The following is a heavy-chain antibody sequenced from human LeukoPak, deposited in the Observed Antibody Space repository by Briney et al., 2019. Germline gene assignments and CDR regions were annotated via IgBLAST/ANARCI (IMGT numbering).Heavy chain of an antibody. D-gene: IGHD2-2*01. V-gene: IGHV3-30*01. CDR2: ISYDGTDK. Sequence: GRSLRLSCAASGFTFSNYAVHWVRQAPGKGLEWVAVISYDGTDKYCADSVKGRFTISRDTSNNTLYLQMNSLRAEDTAVYYCARAGYCTTTTCYYRGIDFWGQGTLVTVSS. CDR1: GFTFSNYA. J-gene: IGHJ4*02. CDR3: ARAGYCTTTTCYYRGIDF.